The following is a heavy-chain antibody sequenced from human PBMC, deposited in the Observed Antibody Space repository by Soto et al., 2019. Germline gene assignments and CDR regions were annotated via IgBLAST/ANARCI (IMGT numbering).Heavy chain of an antibody. Sequence: QLQLQEAGPGLVKPSETLYLTCTVSGGSISSNNKYWGWIRQPPGKGLEWIGSIYYSGSTYYNPSLKSRVTISVDTSKNQFSLKLSSVTAADTALYYCARYVGGSYSPIDYWGQGTLVSVSS. CDR3: ARYVGGSYSPIDY. V-gene: IGHV4-39*01. CDR1: GGSISSNNKY. D-gene: IGHD1-26*01. CDR2: IYYSGST. J-gene: IGHJ4*02.